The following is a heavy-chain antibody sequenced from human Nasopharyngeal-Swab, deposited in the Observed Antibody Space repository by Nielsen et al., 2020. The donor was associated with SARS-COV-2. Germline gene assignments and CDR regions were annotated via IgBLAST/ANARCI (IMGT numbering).Heavy chain of an antibody. D-gene: IGHD6-13*01. CDR1: GFTFSTYT. J-gene: IGHJ5*02. Sequence: SLKISCSASGFTFSTYTMNWVRQAPGKGLEWVSGISWNSGSIGYADSVKGRFTISRDNAKNSLYLQMNSLRAEDTALYYCAKDTVAAAGNWFDPWGQGTLVTVSS. V-gene: IGHV3-9*01. CDR3: AKDTVAAAGNWFDP. CDR2: ISWNSGSI.